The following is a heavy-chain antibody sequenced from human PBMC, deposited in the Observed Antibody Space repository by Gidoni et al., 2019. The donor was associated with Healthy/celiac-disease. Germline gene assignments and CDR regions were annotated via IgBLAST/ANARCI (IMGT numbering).Heavy chain of an antibody. CDR2: IDYSGST. V-gene: IGHV4-59*01. Sequence: QVQLQESGPGLVKPSETLPITCTVAGGSISSYYWRWIRQPPGKGLEWIGYIDYSGSTNYNPSLKSRVTISVDTSKNQFSLKLSSVTAADTAVYYCARATTEDVFGLVVWFDPWGQGTLVTVSS. J-gene: IGHJ5*02. D-gene: IGHD3-3*01. CDR3: ARATTEDVFGLVVWFDP. CDR1: GGSISSYY.